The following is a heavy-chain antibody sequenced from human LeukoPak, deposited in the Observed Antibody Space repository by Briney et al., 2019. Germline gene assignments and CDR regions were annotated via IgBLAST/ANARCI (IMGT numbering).Heavy chain of an antibody. D-gene: IGHD3-10*01. J-gene: IGHJ4*02. CDR3: GRDGYDSGFRSY. Sequence: SQTLSLTCTVSGGSISSGSYYWSWIRQPAGKGLEWIGRIYTSGSTNYNPSLKSRVTISVDTSKNQFSLQLSSVTAAGTAVYYCGRDGYDSGFRSYWGQGTLVTVSS. V-gene: IGHV4-61*02. CDR1: GGSISSGSYY. CDR2: IYTSGST.